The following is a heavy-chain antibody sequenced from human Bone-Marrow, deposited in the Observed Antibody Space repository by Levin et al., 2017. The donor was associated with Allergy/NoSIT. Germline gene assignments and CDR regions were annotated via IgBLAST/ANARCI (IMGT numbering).Heavy chain of an antibody. V-gene: IGHV3-30*18. CDR3: ANARTSFSSYDPQFEF. CDR1: GFGFRTYG. CDR2: ISYDGSSK. D-gene: IGHD5-12*01. Sequence: PGGSLRLSCAASGFGFRTYGMHWVRQAPGKGLEWVAIISYDGSSKYYADSVKGRFNTSRDNSKNTVFLQMDSLRPEDTGVYFCANARTSFSSYDPQFEFWGQGTLVIVSS. J-gene: IGHJ4*02.